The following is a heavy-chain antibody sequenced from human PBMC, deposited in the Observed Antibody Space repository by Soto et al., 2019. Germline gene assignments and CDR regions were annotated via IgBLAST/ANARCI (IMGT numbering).Heavy chain of an antibody. V-gene: IGHV1-69*06. J-gene: IGHJ6*02. CDR3: ARDWNYYDSSGYSGVPIYGMDV. Sequence: GASVKVSCKASGGTFSSYAISWVRQAPGQGLEWMGGIIPIFGTANYAQKFQGRVTITADKSTSTAYMELSSLRSEDTAVYYCARDWNYYDSSGYSGVPIYGMDVWGQGTTVTVSS. CDR1: GGTFSSYA. D-gene: IGHD3-22*01. CDR2: IIPIFGTA.